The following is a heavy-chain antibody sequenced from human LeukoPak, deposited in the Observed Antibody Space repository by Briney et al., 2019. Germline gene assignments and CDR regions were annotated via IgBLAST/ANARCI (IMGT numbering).Heavy chain of an antibody. CDR1: GYSFTSYW. Sequence: LGESLKISCKGSGYSFTSYWIGWVRQMPGKGLEWMGIIYPGDSDTRYRPSFQGQVTISADKSTSTAYLQWSSLKASDTAMYYCARHNEYYYGSGRSNWFDPWGQGTLVTVSS. CDR2: IYPGDSDT. V-gene: IGHV5-51*01. J-gene: IGHJ5*02. CDR3: ARHNEYYYGSGRSNWFDP. D-gene: IGHD3-10*01.